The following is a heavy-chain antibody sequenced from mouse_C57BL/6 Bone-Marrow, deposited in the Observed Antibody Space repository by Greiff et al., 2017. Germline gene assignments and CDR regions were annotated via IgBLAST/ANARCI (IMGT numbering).Heavy chain of an antibody. CDR3: TREEGYYGSRRFAY. CDR1: GFTFSSYA. V-gene: IGHV5-9-1*02. D-gene: IGHD1-1*01. CDR2: ISSGGDYI. J-gene: IGHJ3*01. Sequence: EVQGVESGEGLVKPGGSLKLSCAAPGFTFSSYAMSWVRQTPEKRLEWVAYISSGGDYIYYADTVKGRFTISRDNARNTLYLQMSSLKSEDTAMYYCTREEGYYGSRRFAYWGQGTLVTVSA.